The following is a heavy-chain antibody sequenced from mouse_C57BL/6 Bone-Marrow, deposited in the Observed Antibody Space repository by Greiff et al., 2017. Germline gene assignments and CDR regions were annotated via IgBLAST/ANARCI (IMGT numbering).Heavy chain of an antibody. J-gene: IGHJ2*01. CDR1: GFTFSSYG. V-gene: IGHV5-6*01. D-gene: IGHD2-13*01. CDR3: ARHRLQSPFDY. Sequence: EVHLMESGGDLVKPGGSLKLSCAASGFTFSSYGMSWVRQTPDKRLEWVATISSGGSYTNYPDSVKGRFTISRDNAKNTLYLQMSSLKSEDTAMYYCARHRLQSPFDYWGQGTTLTVSS. CDR2: ISSGGSYT.